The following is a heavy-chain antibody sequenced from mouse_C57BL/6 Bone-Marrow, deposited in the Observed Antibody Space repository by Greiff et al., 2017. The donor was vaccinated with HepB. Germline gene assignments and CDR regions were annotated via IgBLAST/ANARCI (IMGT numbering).Heavy chain of an antibody. Sequence: VQLQQPGAELVRPGTSVKLSCKASGYTFTSYLMHWVKQRPGQGLEWIGVIDPSDSYTNYNQKFKGKATLTVDTSSSTAYMQLSSLTSEDSAVYYCASLLLRFAYWGQGTLVTVSA. CDR3: ASLLLRFAY. CDR1: GYTFTSYL. V-gene: IGHV1-59*01. D-gene: IGHD1-1*01. J-gene: IGHJ3*01. CDR2: IDPSDSYT.